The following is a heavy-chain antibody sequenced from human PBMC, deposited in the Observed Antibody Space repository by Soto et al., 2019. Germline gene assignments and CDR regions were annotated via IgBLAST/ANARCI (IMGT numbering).Heavy chain of an antibody. Sequence: SVKVSCKASGGTFSSYAISWVRQAPGQGLEWMGGIIPIFGTANYAQKFQGRVTITADESTSTAYMELSSLRSEDTAVYYCARARYSSSWSRQPFDYWGQGTLVTVSS. V-gene: IGHV1-69*13. CDR3: ARARYSSSWSRQPFDY. CDR1: GGTFSSYA. J-gene: IGHJ4*02. D-gene: IGHD6-13*01. CDR2: IIPIFGTA.